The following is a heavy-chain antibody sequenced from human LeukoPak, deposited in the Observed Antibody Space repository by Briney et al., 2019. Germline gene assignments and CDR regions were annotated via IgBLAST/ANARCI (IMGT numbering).Heavy chain of an antibody. J-gene: IGHJ6*03. D-gene: IGHD6-13*01. V-gene: IGHV1-18*04. CDR1: GYTFTGYY. CDR3: ARQIAAAGTGYYYYMDV. CDR2: ISAYNGHT. Sequence: ASVKVSCKASGYTFTGYYMHWVRQAPGQGLEWMGWISAYNGHTNYAQKFQGRVTMTTDTSTSTAYMELRSLRSDDTAVYYCARQIAAAGTGYYYYMDVWGKGTTATVSS.